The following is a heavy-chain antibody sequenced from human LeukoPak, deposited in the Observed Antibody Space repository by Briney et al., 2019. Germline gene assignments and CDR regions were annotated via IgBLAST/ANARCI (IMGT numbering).Heavy chain of an antibody. V-gene: IGHV3-23*01. D-gene: IGHD3-10*02. Sequence: GGSLRLSCAATGFTFGRYDMTWVRQGPGRGLEWVSIIGRNGDATYYADSVKGRFSISRDNSKNTLYLQMSSLSAEDTAVYYCATRLGSGTSYRAFDMWGQGTMVTISS. CDR2: IGRNGDAT. CDR1: GFTFGRYD. J-gene: IGHJ3*02. CDR3: ATRLGSGTSYRAFDM.